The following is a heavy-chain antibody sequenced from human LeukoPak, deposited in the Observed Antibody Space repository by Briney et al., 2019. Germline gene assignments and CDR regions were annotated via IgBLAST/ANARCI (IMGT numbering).Heavy chain of an antibody. D-gene: IGHD3-10*01. CDR1: GGSISSYY. CDR3: ARHGKRGYYGSGSSNPFDY. Sequence: PSETLSLTCTVSGGSISSYYWSWIRQPPGKGLEWIGYIYYSGSTNYNPSLKSRVTISVDTSKNQFSLKLSSVTAADTAVYYCARHGKRGYYGSGSSNPFDYWGQGTLVTVSS. V-gene: IGHV4-59*08. CDR2: IYYSGST. J-gene: IGHJ4*02.